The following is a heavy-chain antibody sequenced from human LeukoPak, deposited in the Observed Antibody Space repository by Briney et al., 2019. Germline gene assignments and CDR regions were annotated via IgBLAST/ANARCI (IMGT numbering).Heavy chain of an antibody. D-gene: IGHD5-12*01. CDR2: TYYRSKWYN. CDR1: GDSVSSNSAA. J-gene: IGHJ1*01. V-gene: IGHV6-1*01. Sequence: QTLSLTCAISGDSVSSNSAAWNWIRPSPSRDLEGLGRTYYRSKWYNDYAVSVKSRITINPDTSKNQFSLQLNSVTPEDTAVYYCARGGYSGYDPRYFQHWGQGTLVTVSS. CDR3: ARGGYSGYDPRYFQH.